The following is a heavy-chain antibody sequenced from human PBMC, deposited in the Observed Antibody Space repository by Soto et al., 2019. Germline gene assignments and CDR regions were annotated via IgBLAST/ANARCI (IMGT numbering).Heavy chain of an antibody. CDR1: GASLSDNY. V-gene: IGHV4-34*01. Sequence: AETLSLTCAIYGASLSDNYCNWLRQPPGKGLEWIGEINNSGNTNYNPSLRSRVTISIDTSKNQLSLNMRSVSAADTAVYYCARGRGEFDDWGQGTPVTVSS. CDR2: INNSGNT. CDR3: ARGRGEFDD. D-gene: IGHD2-21*01. J-gene: IGHJ5*02.